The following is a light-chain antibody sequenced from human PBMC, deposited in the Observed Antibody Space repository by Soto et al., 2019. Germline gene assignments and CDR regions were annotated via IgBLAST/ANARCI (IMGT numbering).Light chain of an antibody. CDR1: QSVTNNH. CDR2: GVS. Sequence: ELELTQYPGTLYLSPGGRATLSCRASQSVTNNHFAWFQQKPGQAPRLLIWGVSNRATGIPDRFSGSGSGTDFTLTISRLEPEDFAVYYCQQYGSSGTFGQGTKVDIK. V-gene: IGKV3-20*01. J-gene: IGKJ1*01. CDR3: QQYGSSGT.